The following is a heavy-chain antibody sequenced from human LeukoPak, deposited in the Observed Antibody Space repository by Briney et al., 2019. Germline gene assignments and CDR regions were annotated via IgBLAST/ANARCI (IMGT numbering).Heavy chain of an antibody. CDR1: GDSVSSNSST. D-gene: IGHD6-6*01. Sequence: SQTLSLTCAISGDSVSSNSSTWNWIRQSPSRGLEWLGRTFYWPKRYDDYAPSVKSRLTIDPDTSKNQFSLQLSSVTPEDTATYFCVRERLAPRLGGDSYFYMDVWGEGTTVTVSS. V-gene: IGHV6-1*01. J-gene: IGHJ6*03. CDR2: TFYWPKRYD. CDR3: VRERLAPRLGGDSYFYMDV.